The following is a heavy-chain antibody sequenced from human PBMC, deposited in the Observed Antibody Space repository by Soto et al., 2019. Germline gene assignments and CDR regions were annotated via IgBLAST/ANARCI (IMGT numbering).Heavy chain of an antibody. CDR2: INPNSRGT. CDR1: GYTFTDYF. V-gene: IGHV1-2*02. J-gene: IGHJ5*02. CDR3: ARVTLKAGNWFDP. Sequence: ASVKVSCKASGYTFTDYFIHWVRQAPGQGFEWMGWINPNSRGTNYAQKFQGRVTMTRDTSNSTAYMELRGLTSDDTAVYYCARVTLKAGNWFDPWGQGTLVTVS.